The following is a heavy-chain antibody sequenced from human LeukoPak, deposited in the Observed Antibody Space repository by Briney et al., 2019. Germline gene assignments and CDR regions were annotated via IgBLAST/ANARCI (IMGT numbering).Heavy chain of an antibody. V-gene: IGHV4-31*03. Sequence: SQTLSLTCTVSGGSISSGGYYWSWIRQHPGKGLECIGYIYYSGTTYYNPSLESRLTISVDTSRNQFSLRLNSVTAADTAVYYCARTLSVVPASPPHYFDSWGQGTLVTVSS. CDR3: ARTLSVVPASPPHYFDS. D-gene: IGHD2-15*01. J-gene: IGHJ4*02. CDR1: GGSISSGGYY. CDR2: IYYSGTT.